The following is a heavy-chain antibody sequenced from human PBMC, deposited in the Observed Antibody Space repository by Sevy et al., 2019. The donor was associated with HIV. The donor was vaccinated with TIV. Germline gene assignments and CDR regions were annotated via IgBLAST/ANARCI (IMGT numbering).Heavy chain of an antibody. CDR2: ICSSSSYI. CDR1: GFTFSSYS. J-gene: IGHJ3*02. D-gene: IGHD1-26*01. Sequence: GGSLRLSCAASGFTFSSYSMNWVRQAPGKGLEWVSSICSSSSYIYYADSVKGRFTISRDNAKNSLYLQMNSLRAEDTAVYYCARETSIVGATNDAFDIWGQGTMVTVSS. CDR3: ARETSIVGATNDAFDI. V-gene: IGHV3-21*01.